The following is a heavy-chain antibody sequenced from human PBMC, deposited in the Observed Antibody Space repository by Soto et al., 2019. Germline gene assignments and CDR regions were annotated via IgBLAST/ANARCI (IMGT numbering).Heavy chain of an antibody. D-gene: IGHD3-3*01. CDR2: ISGSGGST. Sequence: EVQLLESGGCLVQPGGSLRLSCAASGFTFSSYAMSWVRQAPGKGLEWVSAISGSGGSTYYADSVKGRFTISRDNSKNTLYLQMNSLRAEDTTVYYCAKLWPDTIFGVVSPWDAFAIWGQGTMVTVSS. CDR1: GFTFSSYA. V-gene: IGHV3-23*01. CDR3: AKLWPDTIFGVVSPWDAFAI. J-gene: IGHJ3*02.